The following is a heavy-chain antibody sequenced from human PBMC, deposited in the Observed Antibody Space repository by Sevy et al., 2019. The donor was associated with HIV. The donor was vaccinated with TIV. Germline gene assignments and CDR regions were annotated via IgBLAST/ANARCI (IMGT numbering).Heavy chain of an antibody. CDR1: EYNFTNYW. CDR3: ARISSSPRAYYYSFGMDV. D-gene: IGHD6-6*01. J-gene: IGHJ6*01. V-gene: IGHV5-51*01. CDR2: IYPGDSGT. Sequence: GESLKISCKGSEYNFTNYWIGWVRQMPGKGLEWMGIIYPGDSGTRYSPSFQDQVTISADKSISTAYLQWSSLKASDTAMYYCARISSSPRAYYYSFGMDVWGQGTTVTVSS.